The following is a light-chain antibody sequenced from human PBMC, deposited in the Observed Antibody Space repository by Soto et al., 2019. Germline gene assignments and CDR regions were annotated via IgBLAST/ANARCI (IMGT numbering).Light chain of an antibody. V-gene: IGKV1-39*01. Sequence: DIQMTQSPSSLSASVGDRVTITCRASQSISIYLNWYQQKPGKAPKLLIYDASSLQSGVPSRFSGSGSGTDFTLTISSLQPEDFATYYCQQTDSTPQTFGQGTKVEIK. CDR3: QQTDSTPQT. CDR1: QSISIY. J-gene: IGKJ1*01. CDR2: DAS.